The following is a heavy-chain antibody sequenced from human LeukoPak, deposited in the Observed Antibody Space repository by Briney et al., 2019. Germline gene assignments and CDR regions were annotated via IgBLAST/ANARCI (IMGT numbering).Heavy chain of an antibody. CDR2: IYTSGST. V-gene: IGHV4-4*07. CDR3: ARENSGCYREFDY. CDR1: GDSISSYY. Sequence: SETLSLTCTVSGDSISSYYWNWIRQPAGKGLEWIGRIYTSGSTNYNASLQSRVSMSVDTSKNQFSLKLSSVTDADSAVFYCARENSGCYREFDYWGQGTLVTVSS. J-gene: IGHJ4*02. D-gene: IGHD1-26*01.